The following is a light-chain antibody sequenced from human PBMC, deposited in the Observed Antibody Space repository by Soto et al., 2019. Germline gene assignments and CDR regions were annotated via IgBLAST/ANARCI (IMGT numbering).Light chain of an antibody. Sequence: DIVMTQTPLSSPVTLGQPASISCRSSQSLVHGDGNTYLSWLQQRPGQPPRLLIYKISKRSSGVPDRIIGSGAGTDFTLKISKVEAEEVGVYDGMQATQVPGTFGQGTRLEIK. CDR2: KIS. CDR3: MQATQVPGT. V-gene: IGKV2-24*01. CDR1: QSLVHGDGNTY. J-gene: IGKJ2*01.